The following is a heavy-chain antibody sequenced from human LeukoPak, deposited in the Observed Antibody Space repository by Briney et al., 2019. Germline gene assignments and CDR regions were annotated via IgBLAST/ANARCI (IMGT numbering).Heavy chain of an antibody. CDR3: ARPAKGAYYYSYMDV. CDR2: ISTYNGNT. CDR1: GNTFPTYG. Sequence: GASVKVSCKASGNTFPTYGITWVRQAPGQGLEWMGWISTYNGNTQYAQKLQGRVTMTTDASTNTAYMELRSLRSNDTAVYYCARPAKGAYYYSYMDVWGTGTTVTVSS. J-gene: IGHJ6*03. D-gene: IGHD2-2*01. V-gene: IGHV1-18*01.